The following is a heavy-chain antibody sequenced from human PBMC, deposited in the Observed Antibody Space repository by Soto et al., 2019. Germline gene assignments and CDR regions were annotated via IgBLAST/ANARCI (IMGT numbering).Heavy chain of an antibody. V-gene: IGHV1-2*04. CDR3: ASAIGGSVDFDY. Sequence: ASGKVSCKASGYTFTDYNVHWVRQAPGQGLEWMGWINPNSGGTNYAQKFQGWVTMTRDTSISTAYMELSRLKSDDTAVYYCASAIGGSVDFDYWGQGTLVTVSS. CDR1: GYTFTDYN. J-gene: IGHJ4*02. CDR2: INPNSGGT. D-gene: IGHD3-16*01.